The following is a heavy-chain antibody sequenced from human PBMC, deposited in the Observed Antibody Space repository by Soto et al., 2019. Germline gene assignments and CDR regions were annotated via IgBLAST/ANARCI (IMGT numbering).Heavy chain of an antibody. J-gene: IGHJ6*02. CDR2: ISSSSTSI. CDR1: GVTFSSYS. Sequence: GGSLRLSCAASGVTFSSYSMNWVRQAPGKGLEWVSSISSSSTSIYYADSVKGRFTISRDNAKNSLYLQMNSLRAEDTAVYYCAGVVDYYDPYYYYGMDVWGQGTTVTVSS. CDR3: AGVVDYYDPYYYYGMDV. V-gene: IGHV3-21*01. D-gene: IGHD3-22*01.